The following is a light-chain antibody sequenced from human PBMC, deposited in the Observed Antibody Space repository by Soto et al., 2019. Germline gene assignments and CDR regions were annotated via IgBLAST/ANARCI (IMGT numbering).Light chain of an antibody. Sequence: QSVLTQSPSASGTPGQRVTISCSGSSSNIGSNYVYWYQQLPGTAPKLLIYRNNQRPSGVPDRFSGSKSGTSASLAISGLRSEDEADYYCAAWDDSLVFGGGTQLTVL. V-gene: IGLV1-47*01. CDR2: RNN. CDR1: SSNIGSNY. CDR3: AAWDDSLV. J-gene: IGLJ2*01.